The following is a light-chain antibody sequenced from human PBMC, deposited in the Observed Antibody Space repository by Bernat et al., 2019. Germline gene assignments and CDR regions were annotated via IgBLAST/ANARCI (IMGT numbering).Light chain of an antibody. Sequence: QSALTQPASASGTPGQRVTISCSGSTSNIGSNYVYWYQQLPGTAPKLLIYSNNQRPSGVPDRFSGSKSGTSASLAISGLRSEDEADYYCAAWDDSLRGRVFGGGTKLTVL. J-gene: IGLJ3*02. CDR3: AAWDDSLRGRV. CDR1: TSNIGSNY. V-gene: IGLV1-47*01. CDR2: SNN.